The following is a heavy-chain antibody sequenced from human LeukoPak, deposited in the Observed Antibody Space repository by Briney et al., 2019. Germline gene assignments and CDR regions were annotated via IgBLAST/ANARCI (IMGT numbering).Heavy chain of an antibody. Sequence: EPLSLPCTVCGCSISSYYWSWIGQPPGEGVEWIGYIYYRGSTNYNPSLKSRVTIPVDTSKNQFSLKLSSVTAADTAVYYCAGTTVTPTARNWFDPWGQGTLVTASS. D-gene: IGHD4-11*01. CDR1: GCSISSYY. CDR2: IYYRGST. J-gene: IGHJ5*02. CDR3: AGTTVTPTARNWFDP. V-gene: IGHV4-59*01.